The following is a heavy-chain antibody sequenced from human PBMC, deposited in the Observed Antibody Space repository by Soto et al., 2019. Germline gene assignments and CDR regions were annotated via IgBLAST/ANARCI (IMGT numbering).Heavy chain of an antibody. CDR3: AREGITMVRGILEARGY. Sequence: WASVKVSCKASGYTFTSYGISWVRQAPGQGLEWMGWISAYNGNTNYAQKLQGRATMTTDTSTSTAYMELRSLRSDDTAVYYCAREGITMVRGILEARGYWGQGTLVTVSS. CDR2: ISAYNGNT. D-gene: IGHD3-10*01. V-gene: IGHV1-18*01. CDR1: GYTFTSYG. J-gene: IGHJ4*02.